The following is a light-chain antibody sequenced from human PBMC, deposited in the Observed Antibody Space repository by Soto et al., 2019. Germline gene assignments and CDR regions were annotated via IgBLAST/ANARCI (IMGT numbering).Light chain of an antibody. J-gene: IGLJ1*01. Sequence: QSALTQPPSASGSPGQSVTISCTGTSSDVGKYDYVSWFQHHPGKAPKLIIYEVSKRPSGVSDRFSGSKSDITASLTISGLQPEDEATYFCTSSTSRNTYVFGPGTKVTVL. V-gene: IGLV2-8*01. CDR3: TSSTSRNTYV. CDR2: EVS. CDR1: SSDVGKYDY.